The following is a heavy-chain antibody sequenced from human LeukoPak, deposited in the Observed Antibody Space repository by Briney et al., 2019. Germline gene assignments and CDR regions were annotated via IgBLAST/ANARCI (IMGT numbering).Heavy chain of an antibody. V-gene: IGHV3-23*01. Sequence: PGGSLRLSCAASGFTFSSYAMSWVRQAPGKGLEWVSTSGRGDSTYYADSVKGRFTISRDNSKNTLYLQMNSLRADDTAVYYCAKSHHVTAIDYWGQGTLVTVSS. CDR3: AKSHHVTAIDY. CDR1: GFTFSSYA. J-gene: IGHJ4*02. CDR2: SGRGDST. D-gene: IGHD2-21*02.